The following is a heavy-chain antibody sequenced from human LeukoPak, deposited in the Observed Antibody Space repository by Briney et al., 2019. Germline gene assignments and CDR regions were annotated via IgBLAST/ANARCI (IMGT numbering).Heavy chain of an antibody. CDR1: GFTFRRYL. Sequence: PGGSLRLSCGAPGFTFRRYLMSWVRQAPGKGLGWVANIDEDGSETYYVDSVKVRFTISRDNAKNSLYLQMNSLRAEDTAAYYCAREAGSGYDWGNLDYWGQGTLVTVSS. CDR2: IDEDGSET. J-gene: IGHJ4*02. CDR3: AREAGSGYDWGNLDY. D-gene: IGHD5-12*01. V-gene: IGHV3-7*05.